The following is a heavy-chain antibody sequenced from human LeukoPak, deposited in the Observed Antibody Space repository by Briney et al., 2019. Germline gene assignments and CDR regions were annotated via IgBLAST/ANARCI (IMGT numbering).Heavy chain of an antibody. Sequence: VKVSCKASGYTFTGYYMHWVRQAPGQGLEWMGWINPSSGGTNYAQNFQGRVTMTRDTSISTAYMELSRLRSDDTAVYYCAREISEYSGCGYYYGMDVWGQGTTVTVSS. D-gene: IGHD5-12*01. CDR3: AREISEYSGCGYYYGMDV. V-gene: IGHV1-2*02. CDR1: GYTFTGYY. CDR2: INPSSGGT. J-gene: IGHJ6*02.